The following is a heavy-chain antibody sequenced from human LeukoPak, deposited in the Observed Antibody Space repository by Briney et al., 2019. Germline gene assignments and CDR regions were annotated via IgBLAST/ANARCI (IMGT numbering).Heavy chain of an antibody. CDR2: ISSSSSPI. Sequence: PGGSLRLSCAASGFTFSSYIMHWVRQATGKGREWVSYISSSSSPIYYADAVEGRFTICRDNAKNSLYLQMNSLRDEDTAVYYCARGSGSAFDYWGQGTLVTVSS. D-gene: IGHD2-15*01. CDR1: GFTFSSYI. J-gene: IGHJ4*02. V-gene: IGHV3-48*02. CDR3: ARGSGSAFDY.